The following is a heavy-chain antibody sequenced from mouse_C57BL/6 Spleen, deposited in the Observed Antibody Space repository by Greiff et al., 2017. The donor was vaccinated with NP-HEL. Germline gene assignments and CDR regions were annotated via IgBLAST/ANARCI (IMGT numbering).Heavy chain of an antibody. Sequence: VQLQQSGPVLVKPGASVKMSCKASGYTFTDYYMNWVKQSHGKSLEWIGVINPYNGGTSYNQQFKGKATLTVDKSSSTAYMELNSLTSEDSAVYYCARGWNYYYGSSYDWYFDVWGTGTTVTVSS. D-gene: IGHD1-1*01. J-gene: IGHJ1*03. CDR2: INPYNGGT. CDR1: GYTFTDYY. V-gene: IGHV1-19*01. CDR3: ARGWNYYYGSSYDWYFDV.